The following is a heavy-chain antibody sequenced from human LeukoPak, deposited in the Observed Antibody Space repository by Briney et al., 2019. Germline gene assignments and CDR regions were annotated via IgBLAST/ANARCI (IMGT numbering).Heavy chain of an antibody. CDR1: GGSISSSSYY. CDR3: ARVSEGNGYNWFDP. Sequence: TSETLSLTCTVSGGSISSSSYYWGWIRQPPGQGLEWIGSIYYSGTTYYNPSLKSRVTISVDTSKNQFSLKLSSVTAADTAVYYCARVSEGNGYNWFDPWGQGTLVTVSS. V-gene: IGHV4-39*01. D-gene: IGHD1-1*01. CDR2: IYYSGTT. J-gene: IGHJ5*02.